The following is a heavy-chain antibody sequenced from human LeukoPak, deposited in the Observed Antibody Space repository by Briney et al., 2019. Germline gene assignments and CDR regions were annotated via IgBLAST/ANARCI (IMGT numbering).Heavy chain of an antibody. D-gene: IGHD3-22*01. V-gene: IGHV4-59*08. J-gene: IGHJ4*02. CDR3: ARTYYYDSSGYYSGPYFDY. CDR2: IYSSGDT. Sequence: SETLSLTCTVFGGSFSNYYWGWIRQSPGKGLEWIAYIYSSGDTNYNPSLKSRVAISIDTSKNQFFLNLSSVTAADTAVYYCARTYYYDSSGYYSGPYFDYWGQGTLVTVSS. CDR1: GGSFSNYY.